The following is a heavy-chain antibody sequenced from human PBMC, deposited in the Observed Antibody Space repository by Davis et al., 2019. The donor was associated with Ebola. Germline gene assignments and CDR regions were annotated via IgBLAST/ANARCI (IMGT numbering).Heavy chain of an antibody. CDR2: IIPIFGTA. Sequence: SVKVSCKASGGTFSSYAISWVRQAPGQGLEWMGGIIPIFGTANYAQKFQGRVTITADESTSTAYMELSSLRSEDTAVYYCARVYGCSSTSCYTGYFDYWGQGTLVTVSS. J-gene: IGHJ4*02. CDR3: ARVYGCSSTSCYTGYFDY. V-gene: IGHV1-69*13. D-gene: IGHD2-2*02. CDR1: GGTFSSYA.